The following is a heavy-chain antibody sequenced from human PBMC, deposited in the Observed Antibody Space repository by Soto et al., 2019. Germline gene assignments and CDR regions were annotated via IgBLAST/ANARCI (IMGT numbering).Heavy chain of an antibody. CDR3: ARVRAGCSRASCFLDD. D-gene: IGHD2-2*01. Sequence: QVQLQASGPGLVKPSGTLSLTCTVSGDSVSSNNWWNWVRQSPGKGLDWIGKTHPTGNSNYHPSLKSRVPISVDTSKNQFSLILTSVTAADTAVYFCARVRAGCSRASCFLDDWGRGTLVTVSS. V-gene: IGHV4-4*02. J-gene: IGHJ4*02. CDR1: GDSVSSNNW. CDR2: THPTGNS.